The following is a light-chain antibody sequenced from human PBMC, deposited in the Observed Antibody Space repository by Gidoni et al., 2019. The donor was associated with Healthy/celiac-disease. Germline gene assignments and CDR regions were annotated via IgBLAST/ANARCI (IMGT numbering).Light chain of an antibody. J-gene: IGLJ3*02. Sequence: SSELTQDPAVSVALGQTVRITCQGDSLRSYYASWYQQKTGQAPVLVIYGKNNRPSGIPDRFSRSSSGNTASLTITGAQAEDEADYYCNSRDSSGNQKVFGGGTKLTVL. V-gene: IGLV3-19*01. CDR3: NSRDSSGNQKV. CDR2: GKN. CDR1: SLRSYY.